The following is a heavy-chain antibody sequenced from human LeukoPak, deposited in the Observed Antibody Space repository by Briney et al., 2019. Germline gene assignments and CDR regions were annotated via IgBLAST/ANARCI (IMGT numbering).Heavy chain of an antibody. CDR1: GYTFTSHD. Sequence: ASVKVSCKASGYTFTSHDINWVRRATGQGLEWMGWMNPNSGNTGYAQKFQGRVAMTRDTSINTAYLDLYSLRSEDTAVYYCARGYSPSVRTTGNDYWGQGTLVTVSS. V-gene: IGHV1-8*01. CDR2: MNPNSGNT. CDR3: ARGYSPSVRTTGNDY. J-gene: IGHJ4*02. D-gene: IGHD1-1*01.